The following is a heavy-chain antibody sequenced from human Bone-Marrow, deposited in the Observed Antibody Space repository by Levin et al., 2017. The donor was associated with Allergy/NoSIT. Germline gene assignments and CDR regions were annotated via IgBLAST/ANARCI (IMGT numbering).Heavy chain of an antibody. CDR1: GFIFSNYW. CDR2: IKEDGSER. CDR3: VRDSNLWSAFDI. V-gene: IGHV3-7*03. Sequence: PGGSLRLSYVASGFIFSNYWMTWVRQAPGKGLEWVANIKEDGSERYYADSVEGRFTVSRDNAQDSLYLQMSSLRAEDTAVYYCVRDSNLWSAFDIWGLGTMLTVSS. D-gene: IGHD2-8*02. J-gene: IGHJ3*02.